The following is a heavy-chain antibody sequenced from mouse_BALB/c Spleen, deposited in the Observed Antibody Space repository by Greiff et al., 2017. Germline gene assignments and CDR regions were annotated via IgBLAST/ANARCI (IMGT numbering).Heavy chain of an antibody. V-gene: IGHV5-17*02. D-gene: IGHD1-1*01. CDR1: GFTFSSFG. CDR2: ISSGSSTI. J-gene: IGHJ4*01. Sequence: EAQLQESGGGLVQPGGSRKLSCAASGFTFSSFGMHWVRQAPEKGLEWVAYISSGSSTIYYADTVKGRFTISRDNPKNTLFLQMTSLRSEDTAMYYCARRKLLRYAMDYWGQGTSVTVSS. CDR3: ARRKLLRYAMDY.